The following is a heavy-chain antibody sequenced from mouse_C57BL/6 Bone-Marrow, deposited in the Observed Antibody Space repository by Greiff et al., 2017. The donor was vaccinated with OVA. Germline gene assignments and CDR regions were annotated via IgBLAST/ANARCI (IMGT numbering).Heavy chain of an antibody. CDR3: ARGGYDGYFYYAMDY. D-gene: IGHD2-3*01. V-gene: IGHV1-47*01. J-gene: IGHJ4*01. CDR2: FHPYNDDT. CDR1: GYTFTTYP. Sequence: VQLQQSGAELVKPGASVKMSCKASGYTFTTYPIEWMKQNHGKSLEWIGNFHPYNDDTKYNEKFKGKATLTVEKSSSTVYLELSRLTSDDSSVYYCARGGYDGYFYYAMDYWGQGTSVTVSS.